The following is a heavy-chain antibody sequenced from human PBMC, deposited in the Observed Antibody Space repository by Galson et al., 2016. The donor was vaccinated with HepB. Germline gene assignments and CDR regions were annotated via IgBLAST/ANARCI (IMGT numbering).Heavy chain of an antibody. J-gene: IGHJ6*02. V-gene: IGHV4-34*01. CDR2: INHSGII. CDR1: GGSFSDNS. D-gene: IGHD2-8*01. Sequence: SETLSLTCAVYGGSFSDNSWSWIRQSPGKGLEWIAEINHSGIINYNPSRESRVTISLDTSKNQLSLKVRSVTAADTAGYYCARGRRSRGMNMVWGRFETAEFFYGMDVWGQGTTVIVS. CDR3: ARGRRSRGMNMVWGRFETAEFFYGMDV.